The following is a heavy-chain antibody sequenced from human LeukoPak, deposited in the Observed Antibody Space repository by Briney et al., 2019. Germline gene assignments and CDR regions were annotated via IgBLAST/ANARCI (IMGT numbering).Heavy chain of an antibody. J-gene: IGHJ4*02. D-gene: IGHD4-17*01. Sequence: PSETLSLTCTVSDGSISNYFWSWIRQAPGKGLEWIGYIYYNGETNCNPSLKSRVSISVDTSKSQFSLKLTSVTAADTAVYYCARDFLRDYGDPFDSWGQGTLVTVSS. V-gene: IGHV4-59*12. CDR3: ARDFLRDYGDPFDS. CDR2: IYYNGET. CDR1: DGSISNYF.